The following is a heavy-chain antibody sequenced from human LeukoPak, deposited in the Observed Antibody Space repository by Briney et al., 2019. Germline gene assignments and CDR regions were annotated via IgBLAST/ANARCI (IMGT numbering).Heavy chain of an antibody. D-gene: IGHD6-13*01. CDR3: ARDSGGAAAGQY. CDR2: INPNSGGT. V-gene: IGHV1-2*02. CDR1: GYTFTGYY. J-gene: IGHJ4*02. Sequence: ASVKVSCKASGYTFTGYYMHWVRQAPGQGLEWMGWINPNSGGTNYAQKFQGRVTMTRDTSISTAYMELSSLRSEDTAVYYCARDSGGAAAGQYWGQGTLVTVSS.